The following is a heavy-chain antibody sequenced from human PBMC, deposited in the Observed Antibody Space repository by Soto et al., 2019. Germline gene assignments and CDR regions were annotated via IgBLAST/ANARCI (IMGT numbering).Heavy chain of an antibody. CDR2: IWYDGSNK. CDR1: GFTFSSYG. J-gene: IGHJ4*02. CDR3: ARDSYYYDSSGYSLPLDY. D-gene: IGHD3-22*01. V-gene: IGHV3-33*01. Sequence: QVQLVESGGGVVQPGRSLRLSCAASGFTFSSYGMHWVRQAPGKGLEWVAVIWYDGSNKYYADSVKGRFTISRDNSKNTLYLQMNSLRAEDTAVYYCARDSYYYDSSGYSLPLDYWGQGTLVTVSS.